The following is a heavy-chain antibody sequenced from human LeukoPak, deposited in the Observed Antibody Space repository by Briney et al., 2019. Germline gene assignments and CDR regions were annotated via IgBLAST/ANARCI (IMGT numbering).Heavy chain of an antibody. CDR2: ISSSSTI. D-gene: IGHD3-22*01. CDR3: ARRHDSSVYSPDY. CDR1: GFTFSSYS. V-gene: IGHV3-48*02. Sequence: GGSLRLSCAASGFTFSSYSMNWVRQAPGKGLEWVSYISSSSTIYYADSVKGRFTISRDNAKNSLYLQMNSLRDEDTAVYYCARRHDSSVYSPDYWGQGTLVTVS. J-gene: IGHJ4*02.